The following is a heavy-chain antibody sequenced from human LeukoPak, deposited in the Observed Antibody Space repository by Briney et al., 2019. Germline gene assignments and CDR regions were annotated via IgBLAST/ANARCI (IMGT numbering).Heavy chain of an antibody. Sequence: PSETLSLTCSVSGDSISSGDYYWSWVRQPPGKTLECIGYIYYSGSTYSNPSLWSRVTISVDTPNKQFSLKLSSVPAADTAVYYCARDTRMSSGYHYFDLWGQGTLVTVSS. V-gene: IGHV4-30-4*01. CDR2: IYYSGST. D-gene: IGHD3-22*01. J-gene: IGHJ4*02. CDR1: GDSISSGDYY. CDR3: ARDTRMSSGYHYFDL.